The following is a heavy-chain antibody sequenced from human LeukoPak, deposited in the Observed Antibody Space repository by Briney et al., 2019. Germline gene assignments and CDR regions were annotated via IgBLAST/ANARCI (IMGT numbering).Heavy chain of an antibody. CDR3: ARLYYYGSGSIN. CDR2: IYYSGST. D-gene: IGHD3-10*01. J-gene: IGHJ4*02. Sequence: SETLSLTCTVSGGSISSYYWSWIRQPPGKGLEWIGYIYYSGSTNYNPSLRSRVTISVDTSKNQFSLKLSSVTAADTAVYYCARLYYYGSGSINWGQGTLVTVSS. CDR1: GGSISSYY. V-gene: IGHV4-59*01.